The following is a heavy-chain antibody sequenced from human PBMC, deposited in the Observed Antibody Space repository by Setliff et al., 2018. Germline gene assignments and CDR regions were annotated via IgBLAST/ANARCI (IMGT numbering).Heavy chain of an antibody. J-gene: IGHJ4*02. D-gene: IGHD2-15*01. CDR3: ARGRNIASRLLDS. CDR1: GGTFSDYY. V-gene: IGHV4-34*01. Sequence: SETLSLTCAAYGGTFSDYYWTWIRQPPGKGLEWIGEINHRGSTNYNPSLKSRATISIDTSKDQFSLKLISMSAADTAVYFCARGRNIASRLLDSWGQGALVTVSS. CDR2: INHRGST.